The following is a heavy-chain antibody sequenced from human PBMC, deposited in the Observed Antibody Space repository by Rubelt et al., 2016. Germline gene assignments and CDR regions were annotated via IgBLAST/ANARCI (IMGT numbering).Heavy chain of an antibody. V-gene: IGHV4-34*01. Sequence: QVQLQQWGAGLLKPSETLSLTCAVYGGSFSGYYWSWIRQPPGKGLEWIGEINHSGSTNYNPSPRRRVTISVDTSKNQFSLKLSSVTAADTAVYYCARGKGRRRAPMDYWGQGTLVTVSS. CDR3: ARGKGRRRAPMDY. CDR2: INHSGST. CDR1: GGSFSGYY. J-gene: IGHJ4*02.